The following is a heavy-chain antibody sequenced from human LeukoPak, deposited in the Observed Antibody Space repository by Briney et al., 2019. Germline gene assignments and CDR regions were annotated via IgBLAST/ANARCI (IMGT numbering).Heavy chain of an antibody. D-gene: IGHD6-13*01. CDR1: GGTFSSYA. Sequence: SVKVSCKASGGTFSSYAISWVRQAPGQGLEWMGRIIPIFGTANYAQKFQGRVTITTDESTSTAYMELSSLRSEDTAVYYCARDLHSSSWYRDYFDPWGQGTLVTVSS. V-gene: IGHV1-69*05. J-gene: IGHJ5*02. CDR2: IIPIFGTA. CDR3: ARDLHSSSWYRDYFDP.